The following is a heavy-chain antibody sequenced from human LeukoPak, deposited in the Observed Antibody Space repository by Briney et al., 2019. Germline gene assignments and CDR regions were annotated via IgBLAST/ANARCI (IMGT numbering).Heavy chain of an antibody. V-gene: IGHV4-34*10. CDR1: GGSFSGYY. D-gene: IGHD6-19*01. J-gene: IGHJ6*03. CDR3: ARLRGIAVAGQNYYYYYMDV. CDR2: INYSGYT. Sequence: SETLSLTCAVYGGSFSGYYWSWIRQHPGKGLEWVGYINYSGYTYYNPALKSRLTLSVDTSKNQFSLKLSSVTAADTAVYYCARLRGIAVAGQNYYYYYMDVWGKRTTVTVSS.